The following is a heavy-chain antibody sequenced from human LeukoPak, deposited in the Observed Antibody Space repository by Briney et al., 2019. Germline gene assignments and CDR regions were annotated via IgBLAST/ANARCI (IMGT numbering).Heavy chain of an antibody. CDR3: ARAWRYYDNSGYLDY. D-gene: IGHD3-22*01. V-gene: IGHV3-30-3*01. Sequence: HPGRSLRLSCAASGFTFSSYAMHWVRQAPGKGLEWVAVISYDGSNKYYADSVKGRFTISRDNSKNTLYLQMNSLRAEDTAVYYCARAWRYYDNSGYLDYWGQRTLVTVSS. CDR1: GFTFSSYA. J-gene: IGHJ4*02. CDR2: ISYDGSNK.